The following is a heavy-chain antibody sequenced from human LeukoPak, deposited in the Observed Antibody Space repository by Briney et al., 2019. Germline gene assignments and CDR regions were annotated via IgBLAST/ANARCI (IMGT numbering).Heavy chain of an antibody. J-gene: IGHJ4*02. D-gene: IGHD3-3*02. V-gene: IGHV4-34*01. CDR1: GGSFSDYY. CDR2: IIHSGAT. CDR3: ARGRFSVYYFDY. Sequence: SETLSLTCGASGGSFSDYYWSWIRQPPGKGLEWIGEIIHSGATSSNPSLKSRVTISMDPSKNQFSLKLSSVTAADTAVYYCARGRFSVYYFDYWGRGSLVTVSS.